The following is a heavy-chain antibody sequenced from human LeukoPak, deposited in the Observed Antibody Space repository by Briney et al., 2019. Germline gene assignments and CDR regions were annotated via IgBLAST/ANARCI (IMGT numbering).Heavy chain of an antibody. CDR1: GYTSTGYY. Sequence: ASVKVSCKASGYTSTGYYMHWVRQAPGQGLEWMGWINPNSGGTNYAQKFQGRVTMTRDTSISTAYMELSRLRSDDTAVYYCARVRETSSPECNYWGQGTLVTVSS. CDR3: ARVRETSSPECNY. V-gene: IGHV1-2*02. CDR2: INPNSGGT. J-gene: IGHJ4*02. D-gene: IGHD2-2*01.